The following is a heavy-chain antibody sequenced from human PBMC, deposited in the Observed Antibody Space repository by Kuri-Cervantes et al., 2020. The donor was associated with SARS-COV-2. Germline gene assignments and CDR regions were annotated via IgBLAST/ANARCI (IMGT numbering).Heavy chain of an antibody. J-gene: IGHJ6*02. V-gene: IGHV1-69*13. CDR1: GGTFSSYA. D-gene: IGHD3-10*01. Sequence: SVKVSCKASGGTFSSYAISWVRQAPGQGLEWMGGIIPIFGTANYAQKFQGRVTITADESTSTAYMELSSLRSEDTAVYHCARRMVRGLYYYYGMDVWGQGTTVTVSS. CDR3: ARRMVRGLYYYYGMDV. CDR2: IIPIFGTA.